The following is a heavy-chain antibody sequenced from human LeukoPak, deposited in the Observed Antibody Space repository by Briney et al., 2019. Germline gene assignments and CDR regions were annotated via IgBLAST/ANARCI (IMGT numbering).Heavy chain of an antibody. CDR1: GFTYSSYA. J-gene: IGHJ4*02. V-gene: IGHV3-23*01. CDR2: ISGSGGST. D-gene: IGHD4-17*01. CDR3: ATHWDDGDYPYYFDY. Sequence: GGSLRLSCAASGFTYSSYAMTWVRQAPGKGLEWVSAISGSGGSTYYADSVKGRFTISRDNSKNTLYPQMNSLRAEDTAVYYCATHWDDGDYPYYFDYWGQGTLVTVSS.